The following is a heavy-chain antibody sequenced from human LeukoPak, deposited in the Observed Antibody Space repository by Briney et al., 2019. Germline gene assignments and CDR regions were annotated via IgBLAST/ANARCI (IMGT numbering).Heavy chain of an antibody. V-gene: IGHV3-23*01. CDR1: GFTFSSYS. CDR2: ISGSGDTT. D-gene: IGHD4-17*01. J-gene: IGHJ4*02. Sequence: SGGSLRLSCTASGFTFSSYSMSWVRQGPGTGLEWVSAISGSGDTTFYADPVKGRFTISRDNSKKTLYLQVNSLRAEDTAVYFCAKELTTERTPGVDSWGQGTLVTVSS. CDR3: AKELTTERTPGVDS.